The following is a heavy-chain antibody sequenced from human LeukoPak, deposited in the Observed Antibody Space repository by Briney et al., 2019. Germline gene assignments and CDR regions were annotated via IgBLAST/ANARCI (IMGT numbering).Heavy chain of an antibody. CDR3: ARDSGYNAFDY. D-gene: IGHD5-12*01. CDR2: IKQDGSET. V-gene: IGHV3-7*05. CDR1: GFTLSSHW. Sequence: GGSLRLSCAASGFTLSSHWMYWVRQAPGKGLEWVANIKQDGSETYYVDSVKGRFTISRDNAKNSLYLQMNSLRAEDTAMYYCARDSGYNAFDYWGQGTLVTVSS. J-gene: IGHJ4*02.